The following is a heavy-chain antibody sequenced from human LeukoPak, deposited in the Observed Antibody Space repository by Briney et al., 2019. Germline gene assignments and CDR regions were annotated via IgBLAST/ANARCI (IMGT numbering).Heavy chain of an antibody. CDR1: RGSITSYY. CDR2: IYYSGST. V-gene: IGHV4-59*12. CDR3: ARDSGTTGEVKFDP. Sequence: PSETLSLTCTVSRGSITSYYWSWIRQPPGKGLEWIGYIYYSGSTNYNPSLKSRVTISVDTSKNQFSLRLTSVTAADTAVYYCARDSGTTGEVKFDPWGQGTLVTVSS. J-gene: IGHJ5*02. D-gene: IGHD3-10*01.